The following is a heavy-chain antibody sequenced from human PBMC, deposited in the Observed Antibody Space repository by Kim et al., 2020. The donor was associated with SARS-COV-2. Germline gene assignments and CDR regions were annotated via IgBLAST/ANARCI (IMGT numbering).Heavy chain of an antibody. D-gene: IGHD3-10*01. CDR1: GYTFTSYG. CDR2: ISAYNGNT. J-gene: IGHJ4*02. Sequence: ASVKVSCKASGYTFTSYGISWVRQAPGQGLEWMGWISAYNGNTNYAQKLQGRVTMTTDTSTSTAYMELRSLRSDDTAVYYCGRDYGSGSPPAFDYWGQGTLVTVSS. CDR3: GRDYGSGSPPAFDY. V-gene: IGHV1-18*04.